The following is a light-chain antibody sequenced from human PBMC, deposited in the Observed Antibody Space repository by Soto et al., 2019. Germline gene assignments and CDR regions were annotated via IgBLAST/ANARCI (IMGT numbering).Light chain of an antibody. CDR2: SAS. Sequence: DIQMTQSPSSLSASVGDRVTITCRASQSIRHYLSWYQQKPGRAPKLLIYSASTLQTGVPSRFSGSGSGTDFTLDISSLQPEDFATYYCQQSYSSPRTFGPGTKVDIK. CDR3: QQSYSSPRT. J-gene: IGKJ3*01. CDR1: QSIRHY. V-gene: IGKV1-39*01.